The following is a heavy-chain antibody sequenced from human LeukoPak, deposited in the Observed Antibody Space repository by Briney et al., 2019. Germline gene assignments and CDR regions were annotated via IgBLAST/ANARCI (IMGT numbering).Heavy chain of an antibody. CDR2: ISSSSSYT. Sequence: GGSLRLSCAASGFTFSDYYMSWIRQAPGKGLEWVSYISSSSSYTNYADSVKGRFTVSRDNAINTLYLQMNSLRVEDTAVYYCAKGSSSSRPYYFDSWGQGTLVTVSS. CDR1: GFTFSDYY. J-gene: IGHJ4*02. CDR3: AKGSSSSRPYYFDS. V-gene: IGHV3-11*05. D-gene: IGHD6-6*01.